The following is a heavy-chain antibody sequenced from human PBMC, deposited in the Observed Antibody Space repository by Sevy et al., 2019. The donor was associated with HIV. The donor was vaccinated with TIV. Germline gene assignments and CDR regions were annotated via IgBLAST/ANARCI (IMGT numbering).Heavy chain of an antibody. CDR1: GFTVSSNY. CDR2: IYSGGST. Sequence: GGSLRLSCAASGFTVSSNYMSWVRQGPGRGLEWVSVIYSGGSTFYADSVKGRFTISRDNSKNTLYLQMNSLRADDTAVYYCARAGVTTSGYYISPWYYFDYWGQGTLVTVSS. J-gene: IGHJ4*02. D-gene: IGHD3-22*01. V-gene: IGHV3-53*01. CDR3: ARAGVTTSGYYISPWYYFDY.